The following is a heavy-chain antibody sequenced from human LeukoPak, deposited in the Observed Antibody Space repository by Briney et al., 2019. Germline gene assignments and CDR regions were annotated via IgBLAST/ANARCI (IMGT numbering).Heavy chain of an antibody. D-gene: IGHD3-10*01. CDR3: AIVMVRGAVDAFDI. CDR1: GGSISSYY. J-gene: IGHJ3*02. V-gene: IGHV4-59*12. CDR2: IYYSGIT. Sequence: SETLSLICTVSGGSISSYYWSWIRQPPGKGLEWIGYIYYSGITEYDPSLMSRVTISVDTSKNQFSLKLSSVTAADTAVYYCAIVMVRGAVDAFDIWGQGTMVTVSS.